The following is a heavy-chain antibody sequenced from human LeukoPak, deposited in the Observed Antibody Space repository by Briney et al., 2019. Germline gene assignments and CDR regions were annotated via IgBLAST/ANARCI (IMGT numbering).Heavy chain of an antibody. CDR3: ARGAGYSYGLHYYYYYGMDV. CDR2: INHSGST. D-gene: IGHD5-18*01. J-gene: IGHJ6*02. CDR1: GGSFSGYY. V-gene: IGHV4-34*01. Sequence: KPSETLSLTCAVYGGSFSGYYWSWIRQPPGKGLEWIGEINHSGSTNYNPSLKSRVTISVDTSKNQFSLKLSSVTAADTAVYYCARGAGYSYGLHYYYYYGMDVWGQGTTVTVSS.